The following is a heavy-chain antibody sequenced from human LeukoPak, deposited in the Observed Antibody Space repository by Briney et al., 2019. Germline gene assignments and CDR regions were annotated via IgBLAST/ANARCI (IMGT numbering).Heavy chain of an antibody. CDR1: GFTFDDYA. CDR2: ISWNSGSI. V-gene: IGHV3-9*01. CDR3: AKDLHLDY. D-gene: IGHD4-11*01. J-gene: IGHJ4*02. Sequence: PGGSLRLSCAASGFTFDDYAMHWVRQAPGKGLEWVSGISWNSGSIGYADSVEGRFTISRDNAKNSLYLQMNSLRAEDTALYYCAKDLHLDYWGQGTLVTVSS.